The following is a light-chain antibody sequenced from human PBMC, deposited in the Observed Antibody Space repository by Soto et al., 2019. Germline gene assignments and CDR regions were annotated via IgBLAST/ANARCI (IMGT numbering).Light chain of an antibody. J-gene: IGKJ3*01. CDR2: AAS. CDR1: QSISSY. Sequence: DIQITQSPSSLSASVGDRVTITCRASQSISSYLNWYQQKPGKAAKLLIYAASSLQIGVPSRFSGSGSGTVFTLTISSLQPEDFATYYCQLSYSTPVTFGPGTKVDIK. CDR3: QLSYSTPVT. V-gene: IGKV1-39*01.